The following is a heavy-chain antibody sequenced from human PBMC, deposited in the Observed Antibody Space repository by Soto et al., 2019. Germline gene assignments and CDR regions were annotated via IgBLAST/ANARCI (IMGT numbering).Heavy chain of an antibody. CDR2: IIPIFGTA. J-gene: IGHJ6*02. D-gene: IGHD3-3*01. Sequence: ASVKVSCKASGGTFSSYAISWVRQAPGQGLEWMRGIIPIFGTANYAQKFQGRVTITADESTSTAYMELSSLRSEDTAVYYCARDYDFWSGYGPNGMDVWGQGTTVTVSS. V-gene: IGHV1-69*13. CDR3: ARDYDFWSGYGPNGMDV. CDR1: GGTFSSYA.